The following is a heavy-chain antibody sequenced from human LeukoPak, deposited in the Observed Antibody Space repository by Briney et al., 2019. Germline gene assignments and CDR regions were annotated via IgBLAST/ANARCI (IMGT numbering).Heavy chain of an antibody. V-gene: IGHV4-59*08. CDR3: ARPRDGYNFGAFDI. J-gene: IGHJ3*02. D-gene: IGHD5-24*01. CDR1: GDSISTYY. CDR2: IHHSGRT. Sequence: NPSETLSLTCTFSGDSISTYYLTWIRQPPEKGLEWISHIHHSGRTNYNPSFKSRVTISVDTPKNQFSLKLTSVTAADTAVYYCARPRDGYNFGAFDIWGQGTLACVS.